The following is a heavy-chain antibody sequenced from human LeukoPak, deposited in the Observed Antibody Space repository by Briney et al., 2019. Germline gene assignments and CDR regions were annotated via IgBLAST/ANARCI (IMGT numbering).Heavy chain of an antibody. CDR2: FYSTGST. J-gene: IGHJ4*02. CDR1: GGSISSYY. V-gene: IGHV4-4*07. D-gene: IGHD1-26*01. Sequence: PSETLSLTCTVSGGSISSYYWTWIRQPAGKGLEWIGRFYSTGSTNYNPSLKSRVTMSVDTSKNQFSVKLSSVTAADTAVYYCARDQYSGSLDYWGQGTLVTVSS. CDR3: ARDQYSGSLDY.